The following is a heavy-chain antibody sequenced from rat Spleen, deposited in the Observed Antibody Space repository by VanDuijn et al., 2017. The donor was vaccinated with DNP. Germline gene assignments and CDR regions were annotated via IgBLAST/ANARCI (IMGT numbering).Heavy chain of an antibody. CDR2: INKDSNVI. D-gene: IGHD1-11*01. Sequence: EVKLVGSGGGLVQPGRSLKHSCAASGFNFNDYWMAWVRHAPGKGREGTGEINKDSNVINYSPSLKDKFTISRDNVQDTLYLQMSKLGSEDTAIYYCAKGPNYGGWSDYFDYWGQGVMVTVSS. CDR1: GFNFNDYW. CDR3: AKGPNYGGWSDYFDY. J-gene: IGHJ2*01. V-gene: IGHV4-2*01.